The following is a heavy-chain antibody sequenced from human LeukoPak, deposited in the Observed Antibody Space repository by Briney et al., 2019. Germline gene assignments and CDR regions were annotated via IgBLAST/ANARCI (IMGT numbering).Heavy chain of an antibody. V-gene: IGHV1-8*01. J-gene: IGHJ4*02. Sequence: ASVKVSCKASGYTFTSYDINWVRQATGQGLEWMGWMNPNSGNTGYAQKFQGRVTMTRNTSISTAYMELSSLRSEDTAVYYCARGYYDSSGYPITNFDYWGQGTLVTVSS. CDR3: ARGYYDSSGYPITNFDY. D-gene: IGHD3-22*01. CDR2: MNPNSGNT. CDR1: GYTFTSYD.